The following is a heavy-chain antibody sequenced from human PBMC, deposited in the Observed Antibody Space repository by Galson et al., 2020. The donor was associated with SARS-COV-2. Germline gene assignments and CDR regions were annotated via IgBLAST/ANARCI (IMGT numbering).Heavy chain of an antibody. V-gene: IGHV3-13*01. J-gene: IGHJ6*03. Sequence: GGSLRLSCAASGFTFSSYDMHWVRQATGKGLEWVSAIGTAGDTYYPGSVKSRFTISRENAKNSLYLQMNSLRAGDTAVYYCARGVMDIVVVPAARFYYYMDVWGKGTTVTVSS. CDR3: ARGVMDIVVVPAARFYYYMDV. D-gene: IGHD2-2*03. CDR2: IGTAGDT. CDR1: GFTFSSYD.